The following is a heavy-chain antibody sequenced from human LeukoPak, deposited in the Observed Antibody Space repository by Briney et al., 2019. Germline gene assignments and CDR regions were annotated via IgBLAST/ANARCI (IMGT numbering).Heavy chain of an antibody. V-gene: IGHV3-33*01. CDR1: GFTFRSYG. CDR2: IWYDGSNK. J-gene: IGHJ4*02. D-gene: IGHD3-10*01. Sequence: PGRSLRLSCAASGFTFRSYGMQWVRQAPGKGLECVAIIWYDGSNKYYSDSVKGRFTISRDSSKNTLYLQMNSLRAEDTAVYYCARVAGHDIRGLITYYFDDWGQGTLVTVSS. CDR3: ARVAGHDIRGLITYYFDD.